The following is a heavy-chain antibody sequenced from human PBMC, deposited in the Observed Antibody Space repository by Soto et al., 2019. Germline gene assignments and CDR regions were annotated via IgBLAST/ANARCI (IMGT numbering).Heavy chain of an antibody. Sequence: GGSLRLSCAASGLIFSNYKMHWVRQAPGKGLVWVSRINTDGSIIDYADSVKGRFAVSRDNAKNTLYLQMNSLRADDTAVYYCARDTDGLHYWGQGTLVTVSS. CDR2: INTDGSII. CDR3: ARDTDGLHY. V-gene: IGHV3-74*01. CDR1: GLIFSNYK. J-gene: IGHJ4*02.